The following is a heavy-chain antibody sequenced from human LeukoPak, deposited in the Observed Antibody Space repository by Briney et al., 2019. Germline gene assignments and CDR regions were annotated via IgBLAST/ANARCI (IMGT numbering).Heavy chain of an antibody. V-gene: IGHV1-18*01. CDR3: ARVPYYYDSSGGDY. CDR1: GYTFTSYG. J-gene: IGHJ4*02. CDR2: ISAYNGNT. Sequence: ASVKVSCKASGYTFTSYGISWVRQAPGQGLERMGRISAYNGNTNYAQKFQGRVTMTTDTSTSTAYMELRSLRSDDTAVYYCARVPYYYDSSGGDYWGQGTLVTVSS. D-gene: IGHD3-22*01.